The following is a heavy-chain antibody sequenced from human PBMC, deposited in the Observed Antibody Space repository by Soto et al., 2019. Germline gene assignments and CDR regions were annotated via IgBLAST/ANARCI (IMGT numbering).Heavy chain of an antibody. CDR1: GGSFSGYY. D-gene: IGHD5-12*01. J-gene: IGHJ4*02. CDR2: INHSGST. V-gene: IGHV4-34*01. Sequence: QVQLQQWGAGLLKPSETLSLTCAVYGGSFSGYYWSWIRQPPGKGLEWIGEINHSGSTNYNPSLKSRVTISVDTTKYQFSLKLSSVTAADTAVYYCAREKWLRSSFDYWGQGTLVTVSS. CDR3: AREKWLRSSFDY.